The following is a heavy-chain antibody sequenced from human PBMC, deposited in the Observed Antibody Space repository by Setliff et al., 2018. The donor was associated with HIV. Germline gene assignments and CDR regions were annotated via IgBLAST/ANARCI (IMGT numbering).Heavy chain of an antibody. Sequence: LSLTCTVSGYSISSGYYWGWIRQPPRKGLEWIGSIYHSGSTYYNPSLKSRVTISVDTSKNQFSLKLSSVTAADTAVYYCARAMRGVVVTNMYYYYGMDVWGQGTTVTVSS. CDR1: GYSISSGYY. V-gene: IGHV4-38-2*02. CDR2: IYHSGST. CDR3: ARAMRGVVVTNMYYYYGMDV. J-gene: IGHJ6*02. D-gene: IGHD2-21*02.